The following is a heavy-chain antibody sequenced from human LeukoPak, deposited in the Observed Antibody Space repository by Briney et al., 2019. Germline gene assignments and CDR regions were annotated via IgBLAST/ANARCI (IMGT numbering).Heavy chain of an antibody. J-gene: IGHJ4*02. CDR2: ISWNSGSI. V-gene: IGHV3-9*01. D-gene: IGHD1-26*01. CDR3: AKDNSGSYPRFFDY. CDR1: GFTFDDYA. Sequence: PGGSLRLSCAASGFTFDDYAMHWVRQAPGKGLEWVSGISWNSGSIGYADSVKGRFTISRDNAKNSLYLQMNSLRAEDTALYYCAKDNSGSYPRFFDYWGQGTLVTVSS.